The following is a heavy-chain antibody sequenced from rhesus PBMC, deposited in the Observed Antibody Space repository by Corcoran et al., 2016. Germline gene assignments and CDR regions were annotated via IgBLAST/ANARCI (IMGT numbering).Heavy chain of an antibody. Sequence: EVQLVQSGAEVKKPGATGKISCKAPGYTFTDHYLNGVRQAPGKGLGVKGGVDPDGGVADYAPKFQDRVTITAALSTATAYMELSSLRSEDTAVYYCVSNFFDYWGQGVLVTVSS. V-gene: IGHV1-111*02. J-gene: IGHJ4*01. D-gene: IGHD4-23*01. CDR2: VDPDGGVA. CDR1: GYTFTDHY. CDR3: VSNFFDY.